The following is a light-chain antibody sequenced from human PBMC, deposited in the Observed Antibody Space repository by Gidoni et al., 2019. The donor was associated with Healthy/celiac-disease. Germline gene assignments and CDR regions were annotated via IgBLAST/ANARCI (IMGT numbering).Light chain of an antibody. CDR3: LLYLGSPQGMV. V-gene: IGLV7-43*01. CDR1: TGAVSSGYY. Sequence: QTVVTQEASLTVSPGGTVTLTCATNTGAVSSGYYANWFQQKPGQAPRALIYSTSNKHSWTPARFSGSLVGGKAALTLSGVQPEDEAEYYCLLYLGSPQGMVFGGGTKLTVL. CDR2: STS. J-gene: IGLJ3*02.